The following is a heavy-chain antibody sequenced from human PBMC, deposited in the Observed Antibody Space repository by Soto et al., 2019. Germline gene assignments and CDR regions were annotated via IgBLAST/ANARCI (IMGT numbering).Heavy chain of an antibody. Sequence: ASVKVSCKTSGYTFTDYKLHWVRQAPGQGLEWMGWVDPNGGGTNSAQKFQGSVTMTRDTSITTAYLELSRLTPNDTATYFCATLVDYGDYEGFDFWGQGTVLTVSS. D-gene: IGHD4-17*01. CDR1: GYTFTDYK. CDR2: VDPNGGGT. J-gene: IGHJ4*02. V-gene: IGHV1-2*04. CDR3: ATLVDYGDYEGFDF.